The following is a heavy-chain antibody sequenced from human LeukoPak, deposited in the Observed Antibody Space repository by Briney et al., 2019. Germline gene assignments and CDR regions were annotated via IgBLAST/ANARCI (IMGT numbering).Heavy chain of an antibody. CDR2: IYYSGST. V-gene: IGHV4-59*08. CDR1: GGSISSYY. J-gene: IGHJ4*02. Sequence: SETLSLTCSVSGGSISSYYWSWIRQPPGKGLEWIGYIYYSGSTNYSPSLKSRVTISLDTSKNQISLKLSSVTAADTAVYYCARHTTVVPPHYFDYWGQGTLVTVSS. D-gene: IGHD4-23*01. CDR3: ARHTTVVPPHYFDY.